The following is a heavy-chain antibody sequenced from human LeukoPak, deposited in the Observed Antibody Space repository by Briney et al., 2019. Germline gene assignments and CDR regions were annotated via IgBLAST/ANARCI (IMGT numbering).Heavy chain of an antibody. V-gene: IGHV3-30*18. CDR3: AKSERYFDLDY. CDR2: ISYDGNNK. Sequence: PGVSLRLSCAASGFTFSRYYMHWVRHAPGKGLEWMAVISYDGNNKYYADSVKGRFTISRDNSKNTLYLQMNSLRVEDTAVYYCAKSERYFDLDYWGQGTLVTVSS. CDR1: GFTFSRYY. J-gene: IGHJ4*02. D-gene: IGHD3-9*01.